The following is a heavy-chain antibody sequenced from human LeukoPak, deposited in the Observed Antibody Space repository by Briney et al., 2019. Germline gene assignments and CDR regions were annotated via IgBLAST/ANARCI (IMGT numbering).Heavy chain of an antibody. CDR3: ARENESTYYDILTGHYGMDV. CDR1: GYTFTSYG. CDR2: ISAYNGNT. V-gene: IGHV1-18*01. D-gene: IGHD3-9*01. J-gene: IGHJ6*02. Sequence: ASVTVSCKASGYTFTSYGISWVRQAPGQGLEWMGWISAYNGNTNYAQKLQGRVTMTTDTSTSTAYMELRSLRSDDTAVYYCARENESTYYDILTGHYGMDVWGQGTTVTVSS.